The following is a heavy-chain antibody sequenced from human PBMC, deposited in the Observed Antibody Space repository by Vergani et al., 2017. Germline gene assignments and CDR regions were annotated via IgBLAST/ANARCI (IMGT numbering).Heavy chain of an antibody. CDR1: GFTLSNYD. J-gene: IGHJ4*02. CDR3: AKHFRGWGIDY. D-gene: IGHD3-16*01. V-gene: IGHV3-30*02. CDR2: IQFDGSNQ. Sequence: QVQLVESGGGVVQRWGSLRLSCATSGFTLSNYDMQWIHQGPGKGLEFVAFIQFDGSNQYYADSVKGRFTLSRDFSKNQLYLQMNSLRTDDTATYYCAKHFRGWGIDYWGQGTQVIVSS.